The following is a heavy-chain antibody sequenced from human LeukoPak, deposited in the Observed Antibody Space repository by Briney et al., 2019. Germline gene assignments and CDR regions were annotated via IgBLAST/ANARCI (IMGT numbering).Heavy chain of an antibody. D-gene: IGHD3-10*01. Sequence: GGSLRLSCAASGFTFSSYAMSWVRQAPGKGLEWVSAISGSGDSTYYADSVKGRFTISRDNSKNTLYLQMNSPRAEDTAVYYCAKGIGSGSYYLFDYWGQGTLVTVSS. CDR2: ISGSGDST. CDR3: AKGIGSGSYYLFDY. J-gene: IGHJ4*02. CDR1: GFTFSSYA. V-gene: IGHV3-23*01.